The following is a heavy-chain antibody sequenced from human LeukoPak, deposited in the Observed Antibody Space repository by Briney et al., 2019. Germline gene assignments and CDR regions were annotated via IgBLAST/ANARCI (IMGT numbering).Heavy chain of an antibody. CDR1: GYTFTSYG. CDR2: ISAYNGNT. V-gene: IGHV1-18*01. CDR3: ARVYSSGWYFDY. D-gene: IGHD6-19*01. J-gene: IGHJ4*02. Sequence: GESLKISCKGSGYTFTSYGISWVRQAPGQGLEWMGWISAYNGNTNYAQKLQGRVTMTTDTSTSTAYMELRSLRSDDTAVYYCARVYSSGWYFDYWGQGTLVTVSS.